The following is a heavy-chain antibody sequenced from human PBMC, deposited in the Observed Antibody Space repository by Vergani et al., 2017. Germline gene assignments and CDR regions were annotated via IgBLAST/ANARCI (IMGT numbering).Heavy chain of an antibody. V-gene: IGHV3-23*01. Sequence: EVQLLESGGGLVQPGGSLRLSCAASGFTFSSYAMNWVRQAPGKGLEWVSSISGSGGSTSYADSVKGRFTISRDNSENTRYLQMNSLRAEDTAVYYCAKGGRGSSFDYWGQGTLVTVSS. J-gene: IGHJ4*02. D-gene: IGHD1-26*01. CDR3: AKGGRGSSFDY. CDR1: GFTFSSYA. CDR2: ISGSGGST.